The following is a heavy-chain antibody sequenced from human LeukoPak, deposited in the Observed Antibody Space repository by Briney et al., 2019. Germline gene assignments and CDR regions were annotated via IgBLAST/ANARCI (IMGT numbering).Heavy chain of an antibody. D-gene: IGHD3-3*01. CDR2: IWYDGSNK. V-gene: IGHV3-33*08. J-gene: IGHJ4*02. CDR3: ARDLTPGFLEWLLIY. Sequence: GGSLRLSCAASGFTFDDYAMHWVRQAPGKGLEWVAVIWYDGSNKYYADSVEGRFTISGDNSKNTLYLQMNSLRAEDTAVYYCARDLTPGFLEWLLIYWGQGTLVTVSS. CDR1: GFTFDDYA.